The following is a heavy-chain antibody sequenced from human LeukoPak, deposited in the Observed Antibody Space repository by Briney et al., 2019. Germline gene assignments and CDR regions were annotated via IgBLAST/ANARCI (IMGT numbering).Heavy chain of an antibody. CDR2: IRYDGSNK. J-gene: IGHJ4*02. D-gene: IGHD6-13*01. CDR1: GFTFSSYG. CDR3: AKDSIRRGAAASRAY. V-gene: IGHV3-30*02. Sequence: GGSLRLSCAASGFTFSSYGMHWVRQAPGKGLEWVAFIRYDGSNKYYADSVKGRFTISRDNSKNTLYLQMNSLRAEDTAVYYCAKDSIRRGAAASRAYWGQGTLVTVSS.